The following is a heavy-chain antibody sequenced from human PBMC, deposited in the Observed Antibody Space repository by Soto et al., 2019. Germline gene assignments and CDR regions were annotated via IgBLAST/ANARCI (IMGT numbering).Heavy chain of an antibody. V-gene: IGHV1-58*01. CDR1: GFTFTSSA. Sequence: ASVKVSCKASGFTFTSSAVQWVRQARGQRLEWIGWIVVGSGNTNYAQKFQERVTITRDMSTSTAYMELSSLRSEDTAVYYCAXVXXXXXXPFDYWGKGTLVTVSS. CDR3: AXVXXXXXXPFDY. CDR2: IVVGSGNT. J-gene: IGHJ4*02.